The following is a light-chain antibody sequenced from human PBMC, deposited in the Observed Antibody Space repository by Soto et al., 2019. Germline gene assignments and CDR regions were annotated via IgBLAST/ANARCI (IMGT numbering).Light chain of an antibody. Sequence: DIQMTQSPSTLSVSLGDRITITCRASEDIDTSLAWFQQRPGKAPKVLIAGASGLMNGVPSTFSGSGSGTEFALTISSVQPDDFATYFCQHYVTFSWTFGQGTKVEMK. J-gene: IGKJ1*01. CDR2: GAS. V-gene: IGKV1-5*01. CDR3: QHYVTFSWT. CDR1: EDIDTS.